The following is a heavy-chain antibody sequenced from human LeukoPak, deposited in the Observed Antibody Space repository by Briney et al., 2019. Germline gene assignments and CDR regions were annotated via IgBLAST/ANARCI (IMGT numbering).Heavy chain of an antibody. CDR3: TTRVSTTYDN. V-gene: IGHV3-15*01. J-gene: IGHJ4*02. D-gene: IGHD5/OR15-5a*01. CDR1: GLTFSNVW. Sequence: KTGGSLRLSCAASGLTFSNVWMNWVRQAPGKGLQWVGRILTKNDGGTTGYAAPVKGRFTISRDDSKSTLYLQMNSLEIEDTAVYYCTTRVSTTYDNWGQGTLVTVSS. CDR2: ILTKNDGGTT.